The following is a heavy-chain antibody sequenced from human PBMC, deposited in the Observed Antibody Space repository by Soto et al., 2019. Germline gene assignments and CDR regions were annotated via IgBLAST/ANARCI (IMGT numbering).Heavy chain of an antibody. Sequence: GGSLRLSCAASGFTFSSYAMSWVRQAPGKGLEWVSAISGSGGSTYYADSVKGRFTIPRDNSKNTLYLQMNSLRAEDTAVYYCAKVFEQWLAFDYWGQGTLVTVSS. CDR1: GFTFSSYA. D-gene: IGHD6-19*01. CDR2: ISGSGGST. CDR3: AKVFEQWLAFDY. J-gene: IGHJ4*02. V-gene: IGHV3-23*01.